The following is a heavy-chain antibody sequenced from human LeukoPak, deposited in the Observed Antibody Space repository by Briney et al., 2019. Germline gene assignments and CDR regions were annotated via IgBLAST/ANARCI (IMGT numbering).Heavy chain of an antibody. CDR2: ISGSSSYI. CDR1: GFTFSSYS. CDR3: ARDRIAVAATETSFDY. V-gene: IGHV3-21*01. J-gene: IGHJ4*02. D-gene: IGHD6-19*01. Sequence: GGSLRLSCAASGFTFSSYSMNWVRQAPGKGLEWVSSISGSSSYIYYADSVKGRFTISRGNAKNPLYLQMNSLRAEDTAVYYCARDRIAVAATETSFDYWGQGTLVTVSS.